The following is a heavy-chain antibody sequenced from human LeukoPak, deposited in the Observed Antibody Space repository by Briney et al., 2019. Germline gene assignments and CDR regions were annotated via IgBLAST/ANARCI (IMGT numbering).Heavy chain of an antibody. CDR2: FSRSGPDT. D-gene: IGHD6-13*01. Sequence: GGSLRLSCAASGFTFGSSAMSWVRQAPGKGPEWVSTFSRSGPDTYYADSGKGRFTIFRDNSKNTQYLQMNSLRAEDTAVYYCAKGSLGSWYYFDYWGQGTLVTVSS. CDR3: AKGSLGSWYYFDY. V-gene: IGHV3-23*01. CDR1: GFTFGSSA. J-gene: IGHJ4*02.